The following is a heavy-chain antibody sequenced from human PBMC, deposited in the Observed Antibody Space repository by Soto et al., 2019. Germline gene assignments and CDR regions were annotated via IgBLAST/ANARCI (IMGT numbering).Heavy chain of an antibody. CDR1: GYTFTSYA. D-gene: IGHD3-16*01. CDR2: ISAYNGNT. V-gene: IGHV1-18*01. J-gene: IGHJ4*02. CDR3: AREDASRSYADY. Sequence: GASVKVSCKASGYTFTSYAMHCVRHAPGQGLEWMGWISAYNGNTNYAQKLQGRVTMTTDTSTSTAYMELRSLRSDDTAVYYCAREDASRSYADYWGQGTLVTVSS.